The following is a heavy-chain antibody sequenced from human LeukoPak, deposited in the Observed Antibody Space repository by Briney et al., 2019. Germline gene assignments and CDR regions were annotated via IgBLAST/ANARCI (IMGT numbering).Heavy chain of an antibody. V-gene: IGHV4-34*01. J-gene: IGHJ4*02. CDR1: GGSFSGYY. D-gene: IGHD3-10*01. Sequence: SETLSLTCAVYGGSFSGYYWSWICQPPGKGLEWIGEINHSGSTNYNPSLKSRVTISVDTSKNQFSLKLSSVTAADTAVYYCARAKYGSGRHFDYWGQGTLVTVSS. CDR2: INHSGST. CDR3: ARAKYGSGRHFDY.